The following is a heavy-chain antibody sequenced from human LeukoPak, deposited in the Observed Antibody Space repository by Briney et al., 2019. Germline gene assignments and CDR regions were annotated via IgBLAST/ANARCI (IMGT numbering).Heavy chain of an antibody. CDR2: ISYDGSNK. D-gene: IGHD6-13*01. Sequence: GGSLRLSCAASGFTFSSYGMHWVRQAPGKGLEWVAVISYDGSNKYYADSVKGRFTISRENSKNTLYLQMNSLRAEDTAVYYCAKGLGSSWINWFDPWGQGTLVTVSS. V-gene: IGHV3-30*18. CDR3: AKGLGSSWINWFDP. J-gene: IGHJ5*02. CDR1: GFTFSSYG.